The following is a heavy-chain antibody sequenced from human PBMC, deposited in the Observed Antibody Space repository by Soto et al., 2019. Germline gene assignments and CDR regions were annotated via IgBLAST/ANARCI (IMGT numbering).Heavy chain of an antibody. D-gene: IGHD1-1*01. J-gene: IGHJ5*02. V-gene: IGHV3-9*01. CDR1: GFTFDDYA. Sequence: EVQLVESGGGLVQPGRSLRFSCAASGFTFDDYAMHWVRQLPGKGLEWVSGISWNSGSIGYADSVKGRFTISRDNAKNSLYLQMNNLRAEDTAFYYCAKDISTGTTTFSWFDPWGQGTLVTVSS. CDR2: ISWNSGSI. CDR3: AKDISTGTTTFSWFDP.